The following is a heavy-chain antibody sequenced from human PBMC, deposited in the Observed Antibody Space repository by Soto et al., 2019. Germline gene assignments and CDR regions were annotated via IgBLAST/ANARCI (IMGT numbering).Heavy chain of an antibody. CDR1: GYTFTSYY. CDR2: INPSGGST. D-gene: IGHD2-15*01. J-gene: IGHJ4*02. CDR3: ASDQPPYCLDY. V-gene: IGHV1-46*01. Sequence: ASVKVSCKASGYTFTSYYMHWVRQAPGRGLEWMGIINPSGGSTSYAQKFQGRVTMTRDTSTSTVYMELSSLRSEDTAVYYSASDQPPYCLDYWGQGTLVTVSS.